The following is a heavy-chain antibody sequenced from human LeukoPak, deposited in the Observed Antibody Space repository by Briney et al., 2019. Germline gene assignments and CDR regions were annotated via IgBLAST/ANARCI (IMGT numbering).Heavy chain of an antibody. CDR1: GYTFTGYY. D-gene: IGHD3-22*01. CDR3: ARAVYGSNANYMDV. CDR2: INPNSDGT. Sequence: ASVKVSCKASGYTFTGYYIHWVRQAPGQGLEWMGRINPNSDGTNYAQSFQGRVTMTRNTSINTAYMELSRLRSDDTAVYYCARAVYGSNANYMDVWGKGTTVTVSS. J-gene: IGHJ6*03. V-gene: IGHV1-2*06.